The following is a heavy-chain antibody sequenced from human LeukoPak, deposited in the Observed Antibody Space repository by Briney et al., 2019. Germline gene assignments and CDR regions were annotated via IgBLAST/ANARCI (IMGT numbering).Heavy chain of an antibody. V-gene: IGHV4-39*02. CDR3: ARDLYDSSGSDDY. CDR1: GGSISSSSYY. J-gene: IGHJ4*02. CDR2: IYYSGST. D-gene: IGHD3-22*01. Sequence: SETLSLTCTVSGGSISSSSYYWGWFRQPPGKGLEWIGRIYYSGSTYYNPPLKSRVTISVDTSKNQFSLTLSSVTAADTAVYYCARDLYDSSGSDDYWGQGTLVTVSS.